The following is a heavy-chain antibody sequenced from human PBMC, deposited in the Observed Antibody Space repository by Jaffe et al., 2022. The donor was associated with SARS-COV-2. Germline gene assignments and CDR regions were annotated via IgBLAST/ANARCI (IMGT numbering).Heavy chain of an antibody. CDR1: GFSLSTSGVG. CDR2: IYWNDDK. V-gene: IGHV2-5*01. CDR3: AHTRDDFWSGYASGLQMYYYGSSYSDV. Sequence: QITLKESGPTLVKPTQTLTLTCTFSGFSLSTSGVGVGWIRQPPGKALEWLALIYWNDDKRYSPSLKSRLTITKDTSKNQVVLTMTNMDPVDTATYYCAHTRDDFWSGYASGLQMYYYGSSYSDVWGQGTTVTVSS. D-gene: IGHD3-3*01. J-gene: IGHJ6*02.